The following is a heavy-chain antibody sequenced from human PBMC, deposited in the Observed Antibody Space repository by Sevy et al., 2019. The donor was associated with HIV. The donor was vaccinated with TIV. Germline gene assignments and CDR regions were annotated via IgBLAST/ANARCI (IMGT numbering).Heavy chain of an antibody. CDR2: ISGFGNT. CDR3: AKVLNPALESMMEVTVRSLKGFDV. J-gene: IGHJ3*01. D-gene: IGHD3-22*01. V-gene: IGHV3-23*01. Sequence: GGSLRLSGAASGFTFNTHVMNWVRQAPGKGLEWVSSISGFGNTYYADSVRGRFTISRDNAKNTLYLQMNSLRADDTAVYYCAKVLNPALESMMEVTVRSLKGFDVWGQGTMVTVSS. CDR1: GFTFNTHV.